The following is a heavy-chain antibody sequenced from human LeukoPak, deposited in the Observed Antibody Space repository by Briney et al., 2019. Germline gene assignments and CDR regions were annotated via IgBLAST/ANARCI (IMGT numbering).Heavy chain of an antibody. CDR3: ARDREVDYYYYMDV. D-gene: IGHD1-26*01. J-gene: IGHJ6*03. CDR1: GGSISSGGYY. V-gene: IGHV4-31*03. Sequence: SETLSFTCTVSGGSISSGGYYWSWIRQHPGKGLEWIGYIYYSGSTYYNPSLKSRVTISVDTSKNQFSLKLSSVTAADTAVYYCARDREVDYYYYMDVWGKGTTVTVSS. CDR2: IYYSGST.